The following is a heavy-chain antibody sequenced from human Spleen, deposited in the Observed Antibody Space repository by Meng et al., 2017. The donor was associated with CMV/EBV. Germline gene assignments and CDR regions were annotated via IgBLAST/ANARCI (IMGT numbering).Heavy chain of an antibody. CDR2: ISWNRGRI. V-gene: IGHV3-9*01. Sequence: SLKISCAASGFSFDDYAMHWVRQAPGKGLEWVSGISWNRGRIGYVDSVKGRFTISRDNAKNSLYLQMNSLRAEDTALYYCAKDVLGYSYGYVDYYYGRDVWGQGTTVTVSS. D-gene: IGHD5-18*01. J-gene: IGHJ6*02. CDR1: GFSFDDYA. CDR3: AKDVLGYSYGYVDYYYGRDV.